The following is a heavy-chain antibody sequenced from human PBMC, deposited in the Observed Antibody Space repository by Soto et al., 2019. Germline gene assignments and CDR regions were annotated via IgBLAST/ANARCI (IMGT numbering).Heavy chain of an antibody. CDR3: ARVGCSSTSCYDWFDP. CDR2: ISAYNGNT. V-gene: IGHV1-18*01. Sequence: ASVKVSCKASGYTFTSYGISWVRQAPGQGLEWMGWISAYNGNTNYAQKLQGRVTMTTDTSTSTAYMELSSLRSEDAAVYYCARVGCSSTSCYDWFDPWGQGTLVTVSS. CDR1: GYTFTSYG. D-gene: IGHD2-2*01. J-gene: IGHJ5*02.